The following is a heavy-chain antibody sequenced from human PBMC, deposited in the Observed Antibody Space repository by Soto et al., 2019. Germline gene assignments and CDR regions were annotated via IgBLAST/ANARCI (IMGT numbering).Heavy chain of an antibody. CDR2: IYDTGISGYTPST. J-gene: IGHJ6*02. V-gene: IGHV4-59*01. CDR1: GGSITSSY. Sequence: SVTCTVSGGSITSSYWSWIRRPPGKGLEWIAYIYDTGISGYTPSTSYNPSLKSRVTMSVDTSKSQFSLKLTSVTAADTAVYYCARGEDAFFYYGLDVWVQGITVTVSS. CDR3: ARGEDAFFYYGLDV.